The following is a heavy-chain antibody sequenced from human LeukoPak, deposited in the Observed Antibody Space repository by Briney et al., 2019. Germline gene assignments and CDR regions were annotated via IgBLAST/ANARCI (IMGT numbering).Heavy chain of an antibody. CDR3: ARGLSSSLDV. CDR2: ISYDGSNK. CDR1: GFTFSSYA. J-gene: IGHJ6*04. V-gene: IGHV3-30*04. Sequence: GGSLRLSCAASGFTFSSYAMHWVRQAPGQGLEWVAVISYDGSNKYYADSVKGRFTISRDNSKNTLYLQMNSLRAEDTAVYYCARGLSSSLDVWGKGTTVTVSS. D-gene: IGHD6-13*01.